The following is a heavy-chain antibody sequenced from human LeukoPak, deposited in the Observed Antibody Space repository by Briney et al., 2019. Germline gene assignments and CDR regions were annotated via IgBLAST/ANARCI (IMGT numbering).Heavy chain of an antibody. CDR2: NSYRGIT. CDR1: GGSMSSYY. Sequence: PSETLSLTCTVSGGSMSSYYWSWIRQPPGKGLEWIGYNSYRGITNYTPSLKSRVTISVDTSKNQFSLKLSSVTAADTAVYYCARGNSDWYWYFQLWGQGTLVTVSS. J-gene: IGHJ1*01. D-gene: IGHD6-19*01. V-gene: IGHV4-59*01. CDR3: ARGNSDWYWYFQL.